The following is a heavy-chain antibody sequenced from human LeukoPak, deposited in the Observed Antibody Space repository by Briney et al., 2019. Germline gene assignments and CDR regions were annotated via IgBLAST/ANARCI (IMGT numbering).Heavy chain of an antibody. Sequence: GGSLRLSCAASGFTFSSSWMHWVRRAPGKGLVWVSRINSDGSTTTYADSVRGRFTISRDNAKSTLYLQMNSLRAEDTAVYYCASSTQISKYADYWGQGALVTVSS. V-gene: IGHV3-74*01. CDR1: GFTFSSSW. CDR3: ASSTQISKYADY. J-gene: IGHJ4*02. CDR2: INSDGSTT. D-gene: IGHD2-2*01.